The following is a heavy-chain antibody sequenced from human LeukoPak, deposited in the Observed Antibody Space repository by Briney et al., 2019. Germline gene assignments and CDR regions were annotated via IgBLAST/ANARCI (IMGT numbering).Heavy chain of an antibody. CDR2: INPNSGGT. J-gene: IGHJ4*02. V-gene: IGHV1-2*02. CDR3: VRLRADHFDY. D-gene: IGHD5-12*01. Sequence: ASVKVSCKASGYTFTGYYMHWVRQAPGQGLEWMGWINPNSGGTNYAQKSQGRVTMTRGTSISTAYMELSRLRSDDTAVYYCVRLRADHFDYWGQGTLVTVSS. CDR1: GYTFTGYY.